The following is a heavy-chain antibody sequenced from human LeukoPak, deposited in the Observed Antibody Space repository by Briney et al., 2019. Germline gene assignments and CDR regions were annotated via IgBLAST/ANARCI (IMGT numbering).Heavy chain of an antibody. D-gene: IGHD1-26*01. CDR1: GFTFSSYW. J-gene: IGHJ4*02. CDR2: IKQDGSAK. Sequence: GGSLRLSCAASGFTFSSYWMTWVRQAPGKGLEWVANIKQDGSAKYYVDSVKGRFTISRDTAKNSLFLQMNSLRAEDSAVYYCARDEGGSYSFDYWGQGTRVTVSS. CDR3: ARDEGGSYSFDY. V-gene: IGHV3-7*01.